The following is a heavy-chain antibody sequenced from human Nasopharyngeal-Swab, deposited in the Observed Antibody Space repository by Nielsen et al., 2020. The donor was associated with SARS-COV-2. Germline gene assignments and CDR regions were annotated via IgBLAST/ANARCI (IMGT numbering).Heavy chain of an antibody. CDR3: ARGRLYYDFWSGYWFDP. D-gene: IGHD3-3*01. CDR2: IYHSGST. V-gene: IGHV4-38-2*02. J-gene: IGHJ5*02. Sequence: SETLSLTCTVSGYSISSGYYWGWIRQPPGKGLEWIGSIYHSGSTYYNPSLKSRVTISLDLYKNQFSLRLSSVTAADTAVYYCARGRLYYDFWSGYWFDPWGQGTLVTVSS. CDR1: GYSISSGYY.